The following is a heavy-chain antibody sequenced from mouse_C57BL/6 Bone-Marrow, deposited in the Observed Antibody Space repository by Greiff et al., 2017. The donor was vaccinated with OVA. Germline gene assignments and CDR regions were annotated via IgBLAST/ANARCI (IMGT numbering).Heavy chain of an antibody. Sequence: VQLQQSDAELVKPGASVKISCKVSGYTFTDHTIHWMKQRPEQGLEWIGYIYPRDGSTKYNEKFKGKATLTADKSSSTDYMQLNRLTSEESAVYFCARGFYYGSNRFAYWGQGTLVTVSA. CDR1: GYTFTDHT. CDR2: IYPRDGST. D-gene: IGHD1-1*01. CDR3: ARGFYYGSNRFAY. V-gene: IGHV1-78*01. J-gene: IGHJ3*01.